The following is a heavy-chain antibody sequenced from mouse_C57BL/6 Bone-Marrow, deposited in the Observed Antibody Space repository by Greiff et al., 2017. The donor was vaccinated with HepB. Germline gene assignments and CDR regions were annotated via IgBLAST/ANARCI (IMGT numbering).Heavy chain of an antibody. D-gene: IGHD2-2*01. CDR1: GFSLTSYG. Sequence: VKLQQSGPGLVQPSQSLSITCTVSGFSLTSYGVHWVRQSPGKGLEWLGVIWSGGSTDYNAAFISRLSISTDNSKSYVCFKMNSLQADETDIYYGAINVRWLRRGYYYAMDYWGQGTSVTVSS. CDR2: IWSGGST. J-gene: IGHJ4*01. V-gene: IGHV2-2*01. CDR3: AINVRWLRRGYYYAMDY.